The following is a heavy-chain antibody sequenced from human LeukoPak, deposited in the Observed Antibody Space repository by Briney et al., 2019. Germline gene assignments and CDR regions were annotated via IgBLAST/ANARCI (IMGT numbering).Heavy chain of an antibody. D-gene: IGHD3-22*01. CDR1: GGTFSSYA. V-gene: IGHV1-69*01. Sequence: SVKVSCKASGGTFSSYAISWVRQAPGQGLEWMGGIIPIFGTANYAQKFQGRVTIIADESTSTAYMELSSLRSEDTAVYYCARAGSSGYYSDWFDPWGQGTLVTVSS. CDR2: IIPIFGTA. J-gene: IGHJ5*02. CDR3: ARAGSSGYYSDWFDP.